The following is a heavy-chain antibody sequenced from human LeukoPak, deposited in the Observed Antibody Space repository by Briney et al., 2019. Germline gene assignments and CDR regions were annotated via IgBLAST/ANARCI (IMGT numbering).Heavy chain of an antibody. D-gene: IGHD1-26*01. V-gene: IGHV4-34*01. CDR2: INHSGST. CDR1: GGSFSGYY. Sequence: SETLSLTCAVYGGSFSGYYWSWIRQPPGKGLEWIGEINHSGSTNYNPSLKSRVTISVDTSKNQFSLKLSSVTAADTAVYYCARGGRSDYWGQGTLVTVSS. J-gene: IGHJ4*02. CDR3: ARGGRSDY.